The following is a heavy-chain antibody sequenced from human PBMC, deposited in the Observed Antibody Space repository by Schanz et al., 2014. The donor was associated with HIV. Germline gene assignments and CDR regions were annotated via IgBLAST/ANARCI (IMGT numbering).Heavy chain of an antibody. D-gene: IGHD2-15*01. V-gene: IGHV3-33*05. Sequence: QVQLVESGGGVVQPGTSLRLSCAASGFIFRTHGMHWVRQAPGKGLEWVAVKSYDGSNEYYGDSVKGRFTISRDNSKNTVYLQMDSLRAEDTAVYYCEKDLLSRYCSGGSCYSSYWGQGTLVTVSS. CDR3: EKDLLSRYCSGGSCYSSY. CDR1: GFIFRTHG. CDR2: KSYDGSNE. J-gene: IGHJ4*02.